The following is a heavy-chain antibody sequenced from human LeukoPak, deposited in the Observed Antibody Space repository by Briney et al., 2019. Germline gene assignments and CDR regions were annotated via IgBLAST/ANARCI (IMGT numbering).Heavy chain of an antibody. Sequence: PSETLPLTCTVSGGSISSSSYYWGWIRQPPGKGLEWIGSIYYSGSTYYNPSLKSRVTISVDTSKNQFSLKLSSVTAADTAVYYCARRKRKGLGWFDPWGQGTLATVSS. J-gene: IGHJ5*02. CDR2: IYYSGST. CDR1: GGSISSSSYY. V-gene: IGHV4-39*01. D-gene: IGHD5-24*01. CDR3: ARRKRKGLGWFDP.